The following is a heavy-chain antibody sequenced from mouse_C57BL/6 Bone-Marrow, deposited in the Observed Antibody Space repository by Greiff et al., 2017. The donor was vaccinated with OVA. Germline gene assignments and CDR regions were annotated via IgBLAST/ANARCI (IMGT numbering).Heavy chain of an antibody. D-gene: IGHD2-5*01. CDR3: ARWAYYSNYVPFDY. CDR2: ILPGRGST. J-gene: IGHJ2*01. CDR1: GYTFTGYW. V-gene: IGHV1-9*01. Sequence: QVQLQQSGAELMKPGASVKLSCKATGYTFTGYWIEWVKQRPGHGLEWIGEILPGRGSTNYNEKFKGKATFTADTSSNTAYMQLSSLTTEDSAIYYCARWAYYSNYVPFDYWGQGTTLTVSS.